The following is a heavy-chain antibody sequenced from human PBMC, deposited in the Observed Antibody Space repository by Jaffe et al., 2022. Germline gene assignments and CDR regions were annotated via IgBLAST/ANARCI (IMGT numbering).Heavy chain of an antibody. CDR3: AGRYSSSWQKRNGDYVFYPFDY. J-gene: IGHJ4*02. V-gene: IGHV1-69*01. CDR1: GGTFSSYA. CDR2: IIPIFGTA. D-gene: IGHD6-13*01. Sequence: QVQLVQSGAEVKKPGSSVKVSCKASGGTFSSYAISWVRQAPGQGLEWMGGIIPIFGTANYAQKFQGRVTITADESTSTAYMELSSLRSEDTAVYYCAGRYSSSWQKRNGDYVFYPFDYWGQGTLVTVSS.